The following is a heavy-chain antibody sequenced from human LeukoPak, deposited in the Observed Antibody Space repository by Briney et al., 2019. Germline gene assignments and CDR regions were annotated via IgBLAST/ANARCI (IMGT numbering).Heavy chain of an antibody. CDR2: ISSSSSYI. CDR1: GFTFSSYS. CDR3: ARDQGQEPTSAAGAFDY. V-gene: IGHV3-21*01. J-gene: IGHJ4*02. Sequence: GGSLRLSCAASGFTFSSYSMNWVRQAPGKGLEWVSSISSSSSYIYYADSVKGRFTISRDNVKNSLYLQMNSLRVEDTAVYYCARDQGQEPTSAAGAFDYWGQGTLVTVSS. D-gene: IGHD6-13*01.